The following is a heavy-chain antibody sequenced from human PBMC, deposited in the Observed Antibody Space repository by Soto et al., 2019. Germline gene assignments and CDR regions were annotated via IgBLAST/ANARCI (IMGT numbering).Heavy chain of an antibody. Sequence: PGGSLRLSCAASGFTFSSYGMHWVRQAPGKGLEWVAVISYDGSNKYYADSVKGRFTISRDNSKNTLYLQMNSLRAEDTAVYYCAKSLYYYDSSGSPPPYYFDYWGQGTLVTVSS. V-gene: IGHV3-30*18. J-gene: IGHJ4*02. CDR2: ISYDGSNK. D-gene: IGHD3-22*01. CDR3: AKSLYYYDSSGSPPPYYFDY. CDR1: GFTFSSYG.